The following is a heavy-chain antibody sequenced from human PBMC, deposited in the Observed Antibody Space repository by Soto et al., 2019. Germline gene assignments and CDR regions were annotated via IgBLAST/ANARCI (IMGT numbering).Heavy chain of an antibody. CDR1: GFSLTSRPMG. CDR2: IYWDDDK. Sequence: QITLKESGPTRVKPTQTLTLTCTFSGFSLTSRPMGVGWIRQPPGKALEWLVFIYWDDDKRYSPSLKNRLTITKDTSGNQVVLTMSNMDPVDTATYYCAHRLSGYNWNGRYFDYWGQGALVTVSS. J-gene: IGHJ4*02. CDR3: AHRLSGYNWNGRYFDY. D-gene: IGHD1-1*01. V-gene: IGHV2-5*02.